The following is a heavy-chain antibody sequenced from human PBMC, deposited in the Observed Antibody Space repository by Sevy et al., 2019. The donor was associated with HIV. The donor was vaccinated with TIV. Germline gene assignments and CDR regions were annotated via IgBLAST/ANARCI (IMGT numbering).Heavy chain of an antibody. CDR2: ISYDGINK. J-gene: IGHJ4*02. Sequence: GGSLRLSCEVSGLSVTNNGMHWVRQAPGKGLEWVAVISYDGINKYYGDSVKGRFIISRDRSKNTLYLQMNILRIEDTAVYYCAKRGNGWYELDYWGRGTLVTVSS. D-gene: IGHD6-19*01. CDR3: AKRGNGWYELDY. CDR1: GLSVTNNG. V-gene: IGHV3-30*18.